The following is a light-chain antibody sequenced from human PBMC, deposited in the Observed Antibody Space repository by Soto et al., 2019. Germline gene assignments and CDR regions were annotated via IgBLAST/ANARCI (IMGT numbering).Light chain of an antibody. CDR3: QQYNSFSPFT. V-gene: IGKV1-5*03. Sequence: DIQMTQSPSSLSASVGDRVTITCRASQTITCRASQSISTWLAWYQQKPGKAPKLLIYKASSLESGVPSRFSGSGSGTEFTLTISSLQPDDFATYYCQQYNSFSPFTFGPGTKVDIK. CDR1: QSISTW. J-gene: IGKJ3*01. CDR2: KAS.